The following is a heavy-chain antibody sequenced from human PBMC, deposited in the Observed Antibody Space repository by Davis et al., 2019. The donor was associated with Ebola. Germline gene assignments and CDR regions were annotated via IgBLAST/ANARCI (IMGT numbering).Heavy chain of an antibody. J-gene: IGHJ4*02. V-gene: IGHV4-59*01. Sequence: SETLSLTCTVSGGSISSYYWSWIRQPPGKGLEWIAYIGDSGSTKYSPSLKSRVTIQIDRSKNQFSLKLNSVIAADTAIYYCARTTFYYDSSGFYHREGYYFDFWGPGTLVTVSS. CDR2: IGDSGST. CDR3: ARTTFYYDSSGFYHREGYYFDF. D-gene: IGHD3-22*01. CDR1: GGSISSYY.